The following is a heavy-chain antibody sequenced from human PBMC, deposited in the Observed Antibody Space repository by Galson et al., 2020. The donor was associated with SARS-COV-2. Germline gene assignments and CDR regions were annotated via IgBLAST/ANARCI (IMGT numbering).Heavy chain of an antibody. Sequence: SGPLTLTFAASGISFKSVHFPGCARPPPREGLGWTRNINQDGTTYYNPSFKSRVTISIDTSTNLISLRLKSVTAADTSVYYCARQAAECSRGIWIYHSFAHMEVWGQGTTVIVSS. CDR2: INQDGTT. J-gene: IGHJ6*02. V-gene: IGHV4-38-2*01. CDR1: GISFKSVHF. D-gene: IGHD5-12*01. CDR3: ARQAAECSRGIWIYHSFAHMEV.